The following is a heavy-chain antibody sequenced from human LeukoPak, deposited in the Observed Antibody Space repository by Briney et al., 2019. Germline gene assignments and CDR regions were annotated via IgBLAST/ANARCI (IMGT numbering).Heavy chain of an antibody. V-gene: IGHV3-30*02. CDR3: VKEAYFRSASYFGN. CDR2: IRYDGSNK. D-gene: IGHD3-10*01. CDR1: GFTFSTYG. Sequence: PGGSLRLSCAASGFTFSTYGMHWVRQAPGKGLEWVAFIRYDGSNKYYADSVKGRFTISRDNSKNTLYLQMDSLRPEDTAVYYCVKEAYFRSASYFGNWGQGTLVTVSS. J-gene: IGHJ4*02.